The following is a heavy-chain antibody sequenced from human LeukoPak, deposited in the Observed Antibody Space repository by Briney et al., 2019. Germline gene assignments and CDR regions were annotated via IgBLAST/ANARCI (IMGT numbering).Heavy chain of an antibody. J-gene: IGHJ4*02. CDR1: GFIFSSYS. D-gene: IGHD3-10*01. V-gene: IGHV3-48*02. CDR3: ARGSGNSFDY. Sequence: GRSLRLSCAASGFIFSSYSMSWVRQAPGKGLEWVSYISSSSSAKYYADSMKGRFTISRDNAKNSLYLQMNNLRDEDTAVYYCARGSGNSFDYWGQGALVTVSS. CDR2: ISSSSSAK.